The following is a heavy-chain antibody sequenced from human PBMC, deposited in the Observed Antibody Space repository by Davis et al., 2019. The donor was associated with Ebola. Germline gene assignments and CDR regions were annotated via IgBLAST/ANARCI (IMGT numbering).Heavy chain of an antibody. CDR2: ISSSGSTI. V-gene: IGHV3-11*04. CDR1: GFTFSDYY. Sequence: GESLKISCAASGFTFSDYYMGWIRQAPGKGLEWVSYISSSGSTIYYADSVKGRFTISRDNAKNSLYLQMNSLRAEDTAVYYCARAGGHYYDSSGYDYWGQGTLVTVSS. CDR3: ARAGGHYYDSSGYDY. J-gene: IGHJ4*02. D-gene: IGHD3-22*01.